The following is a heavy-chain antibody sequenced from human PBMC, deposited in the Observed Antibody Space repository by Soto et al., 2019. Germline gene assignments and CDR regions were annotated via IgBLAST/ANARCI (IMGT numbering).Heavy chain of an antibody. CDR1: GFAFSSYA. Sequence: QVQLVESGGGVVQPGASLRLSCEASGFAFSSYAMHWVRQAPGKGLEWVGVISYDGNYIYYADSVKGRFTISRDNSKNTLYVQLNSLRPEDTAVYYCAKGILSATIGPYAMDVWGQGTTVTVSS. D-gene: IGHD3-16*01. V-gene: IGHV3-30*18. CDR2: ISYDGNYI. CDR3: AKGILSATIGPYAMDV. J-gene: IGHJ6*02.